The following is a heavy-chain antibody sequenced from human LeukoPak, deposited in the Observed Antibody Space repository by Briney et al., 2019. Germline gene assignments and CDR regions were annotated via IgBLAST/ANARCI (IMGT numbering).Heavy chain of an antibody. D-gene: IGHD3-10*01. CDR2: IKQDGSEK. Sequence: GGSLRLSCAASGFTFSSYWMSWVRQAPGKGLEWVASIKQDGSEKYYVDSVKGRFTISRDNAKNSLYLQMNSLRAEDTAVYYCARDLPDGSGSYYKYWGQGTLVTVSS. CDR1: GFTFSSYW. V-gene: IGHV3-7*01. CDR3: ARDLPDGSGSYYKY. J-gene: IGHJ4*02.